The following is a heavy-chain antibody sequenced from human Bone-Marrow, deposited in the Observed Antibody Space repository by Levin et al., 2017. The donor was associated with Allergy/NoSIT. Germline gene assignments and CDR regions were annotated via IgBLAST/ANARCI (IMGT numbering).Heavy chain of an antibody. D-gene: IGHD5-24*01. CDR1: GFTFSSYT. J-gene: IGHJ4*02. CDR2: ISSAGSTV. V-gene: IGHV3-48*01. CDR3: ARDRLGNYNFDY. Sequence: PGGSLRLSCAASGFTFSSYTMNWVRQAPGKGLEWVSSISSAGSTVYYADSVKGRFTISRDNAKNSLYLQVNSLRAEDTAVYYCARDRLGNYNFDYWGQGTLVTVSS.